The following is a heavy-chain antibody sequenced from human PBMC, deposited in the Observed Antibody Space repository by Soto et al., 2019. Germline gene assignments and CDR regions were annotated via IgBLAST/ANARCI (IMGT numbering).Heavy chain of an antibody. CDR3: ARPNSGYDS. J-gene: IGHJ5*01. V-gene: IGHV1-3*01. CDR2: INAGSGNT. Sequence: ASVKVSCKASGYTFTSYAMHWVRQPPGQRLEWMGWINAGSGNTKYSQKSQGRVTITRDTSASTVYMELSSLRSEDTAVYYCARPNSGYDSWGQGTLVTVSS. CDR1: GYTFTSYA. D-gene: IGHD1-26*01.